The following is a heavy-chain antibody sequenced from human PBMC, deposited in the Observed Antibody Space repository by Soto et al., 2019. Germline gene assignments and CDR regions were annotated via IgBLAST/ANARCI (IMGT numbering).Heavy chain of an antibody. D-gene: IGHD1-1*01. Sequence: PSQTLSLTCAISGDSVSSNSAAWNWIRQSPSRGLEWLGRTYYRSKWYNDYAVSVKSRITINPDTSKNKFSLQLNSVTPEDTAVYYCARDSTWNWNVPFDYWGQGTLVTVSS. CDR1: GDSVSSNSAA. J-gene: IGHJ4*02. CDR2: TYYRSKWYN. V-gene: IGHV6-1*01. CDR3: ARDSTWNWNVPFDY.